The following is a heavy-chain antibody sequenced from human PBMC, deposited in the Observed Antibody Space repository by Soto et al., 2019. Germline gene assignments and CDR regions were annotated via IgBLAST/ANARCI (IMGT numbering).Heavy chain of an antibody. CDR2: IYPGDSDT. CDR1: GYSFTSYW. Sequence: GESLKISCKGSGYSFTSYWIGWVRQMPGKGLEWMGIIYPGDSDTRYSPSFQGQVTISADKSISTAYLQWGSLKASDTAMYYCSSTRYQLLFYYGMDVWGQGTTVTVSS. J-gene: IGHJ6*02. D-gene: IGHD2-2*01. V-gene: IGHV5-51*01. CDR3: SSTRYQLLFYYGMDV.